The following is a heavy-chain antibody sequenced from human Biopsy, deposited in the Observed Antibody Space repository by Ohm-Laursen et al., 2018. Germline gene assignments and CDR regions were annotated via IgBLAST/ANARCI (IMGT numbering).Heavy chain of an antibody. CDR3: ARGRRTSGWPYFDN. Sequence: SQTLSLTCTVSGDSLTSGRENWSWIRQSPGQGLEYIGFIYSGGNTNYNPSLKNRVTMPVDTSKNQLYLKLYSVTAADTAVYYCARGRRTSGWPYFDNWGQGALVIVSP. CDR2: IYSGGNT. D-gene: IGHD6-19*01. CDR1: GDSLTSGREN. J-gene: IGHJ4*02. V-gene: IGHV4-61*01.